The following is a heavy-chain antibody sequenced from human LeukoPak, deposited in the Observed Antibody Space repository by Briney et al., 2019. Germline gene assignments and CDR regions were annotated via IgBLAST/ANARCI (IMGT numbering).Heavy chain of an antibody. V-gene: IGHV3-74*01. D-gene: IGHD3-3*01. CDR1: GFTFSSNW. CDR2: INDVSGS. CDR3: ARGGVASLDY. J-gene: IGHJ4*02. Sequence: GGSLRLSCAGSGFTFSSNWMHWVRQVPGKGLLWVSRINDVSGSTYADSVKGRFTISRDNAKNMLYLQMNSLRAEDTAVYYCARGGVASLDYWGQGTLVTVSS.